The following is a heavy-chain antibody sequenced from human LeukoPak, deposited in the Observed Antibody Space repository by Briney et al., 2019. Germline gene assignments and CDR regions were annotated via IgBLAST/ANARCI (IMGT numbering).Heavy chain of an antibody. CDR2: IYTSGST. D-gene: IGHD6-13*01. J-gene: IGHJ5*02. CDR1: GGSISSYY. CDR3: AVSSSWGPSSWFDP. V-gene: IGHV4-4*07. Sequence: PSETLSLTCTVSGGSISSYYWSWIRQPAGKGLEWIGRIYTSGSTNYNPSLKSRVTMSVDTSMNQFSLKLSSVTAADTAVYYCAVSSSWGPSSWFDPWGQGTLVTVSS.